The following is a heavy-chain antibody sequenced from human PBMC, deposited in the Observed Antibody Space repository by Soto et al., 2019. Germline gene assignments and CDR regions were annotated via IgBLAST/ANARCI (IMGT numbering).Heavy chain of an antibody. CDR3: ERVVEWEPQINWFEP. D-gene: IGHD1-26*01. CDR2: IYHSGST. J-gene: IGHJ5*02. V-gene: IGHV4-4*02. CDR1: GGSISSSNW. Sequence: SETLSLTCAVSGGSISSSNWWSWVRQPPGKGLEWIGEIYHSGSTNYNPSLKSRVTISVDKSKNQFSLKLSSVTAADTAVYYCERVVEWEPQINWFEPWGQGTLVTVSS.